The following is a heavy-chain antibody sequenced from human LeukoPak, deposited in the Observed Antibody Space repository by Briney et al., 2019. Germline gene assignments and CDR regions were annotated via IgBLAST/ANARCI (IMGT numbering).Heavy chain of an antibody. V-gene: IGHV1-69*05. CDR3: ARGGKRGGYPIDY. Sequence: SVKVSCKACGGTFSSYAISWVRQAPGQRLEWMGGIIPIFGTANSAQKFQGRVTITTDESTSTAYMELSSLRSEDTAVYYCARGGKRGGYPIDYWGQGTLVTVSS. CDR2: IIPIFGTA. D-gene: IGHD5-24*01. J-gene: IGHJ4*02. CDR1: GGTFSSYA.